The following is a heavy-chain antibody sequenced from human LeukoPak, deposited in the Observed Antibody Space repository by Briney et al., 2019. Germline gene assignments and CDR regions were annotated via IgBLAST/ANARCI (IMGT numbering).Heavy chain of an antibody. CDR1: GYTFTGYY. CDR2: INPNSGGT. CDR3: ARLPGYCSSTSCPPYDYGMDV. J-gene: IGHJ6*02. D-gene: IGHD2-2*01. V-gene: IGHV1-2*02. Sequence: GASVKVSCKASGYTFTGYYMHWVRQAPGQGLEWMGWINPNSGGTNYAQKFQGRVTMTRDTSISTAYMELSRLRSDDTAVYYCARLPGYCSSTSCPPYDYGMDVWGQGTTVTASS.